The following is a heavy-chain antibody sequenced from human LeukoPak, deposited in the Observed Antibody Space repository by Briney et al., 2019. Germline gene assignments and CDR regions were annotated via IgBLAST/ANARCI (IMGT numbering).Heavy chain of an antibody. D-gene: IGHD5-18*01. CDR2: ISNSGTTI. Sequence: GGSLRLSCAASGFTFSSYAMSWVRQAPGKGPEWVSYISNSGTTIFYADSVRGRFTVSRDNARNSLLLQMDYLSAEDTAVYYCAREGYSSSFDYWGQGALVTVSS. V-gene: IGHV3-48*03. CDR1: GFTFSSYA. CDR3: AREGYSSSFDY. J-gene: IGHJ4*01.